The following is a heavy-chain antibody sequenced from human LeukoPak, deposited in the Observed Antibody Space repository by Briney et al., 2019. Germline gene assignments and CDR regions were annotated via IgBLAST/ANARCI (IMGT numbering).Heavy chain of an antibody. J-gene: IGHJ2*01. Sequence: SETLSLTCTVSGGSIGSGSYYWSWIRQPAGKGLEWIGYIYYSGSTNYNPSLKSRVTISVDTSKNQFSLKLSSVTAADTAVYYCARQTRVSVPLYSSGWWDWYFDLWGRGTLVTVSS. CDR3: ARQTRVSVPLYSSGWWDWYFDL. CDR2: IYYSGST. CDR1: GGSIGSGSYY. D-gene: IGHD6-19*01. V-gene: IGHV4-61*10.